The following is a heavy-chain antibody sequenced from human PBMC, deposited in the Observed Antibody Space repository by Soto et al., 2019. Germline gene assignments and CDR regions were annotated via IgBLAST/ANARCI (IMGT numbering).Heavy chain of an antibody. Sequence: GGSLRLSCAASGFTFSSYAMHWVRQAPGKGLDWVAVISYDGSNKYYADSVKGRFTISRDNSKNTLYLQMNSLRAEDTAVYYCARDGKVGHDFWSGYIILDYWGQGTLVTVSS. J-gene: IGHJ4*02. V-gene: IGHV3-30-3*01. CDR2: ISYDGSNK. CDR3: ARDGKVGHDFWSGYIILDY. CDR1: GFTFSSYA. D-gene: IGHD3-3*01.